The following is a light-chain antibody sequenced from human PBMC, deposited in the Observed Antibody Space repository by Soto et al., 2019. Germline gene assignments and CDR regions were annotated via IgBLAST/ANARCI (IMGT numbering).Light chain of an antibody. V-gene: IGLV2-14*01. J-gene: IGLJ3*02. Sequence: QSVLTQPASVSGSPGQSITISCTGTSSDIGDYDYVSWYQQHPGKAPKLMISEVSNRPSGVSTRFSGSKSGNTASLTISGLQAEDEADYYCSSYTTSSTLWVFGGGTKLTVL. CDR1: SSDIGDYDY. CDR2: EVS. CDR3: SSYTTSSTLWV.